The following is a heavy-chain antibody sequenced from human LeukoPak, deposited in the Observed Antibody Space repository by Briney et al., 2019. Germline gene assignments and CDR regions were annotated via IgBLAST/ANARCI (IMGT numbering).Heavy chain of an antibody. Sequence: ASVKVSCKASDYTFTSYGISWVRQAPGRGLEWMGWISAYNGNTNYAQKLQGRVTMTTDTSTSTAYMELRSLRSDDTAVYYCARRSHYYDSSGYYYDGAFDIWGQGTMVTVSS. CDR3: ARRSHYYDSSGYYYDGAFDI. CDR2: ISAYNGNT. V-gene: IGHV1-18*01. J-gene: IGHJ3*02. CDR1: DYTFTSYG. D-gene: IGHD3-22*01.